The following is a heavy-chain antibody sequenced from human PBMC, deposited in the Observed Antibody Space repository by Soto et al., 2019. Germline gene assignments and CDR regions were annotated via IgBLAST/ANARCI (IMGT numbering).Heavy chain of an antibody. Sequence: PSETLSLTCAVSGDSISNSKWWTWVLQTPGKGLEWIGKIDHNGITNYNPSLESRVTILKDNSKNQLSLKLSSVTGADSAVYYCVRLNRDYYYYGMDVWGQGATVTVSS. CDR2: IDHNGIT. CDR3: VRLNRDYYYYGMDV. V-gene: IGHV4-4*02. J-gene: IGHJ6*02. CDR1: GDSISNSKW.